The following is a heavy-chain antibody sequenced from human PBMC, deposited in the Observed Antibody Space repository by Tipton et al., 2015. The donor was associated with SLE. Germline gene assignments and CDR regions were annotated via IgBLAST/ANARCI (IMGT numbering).Heavy chain of an antibody. Sequence: LRLSCTVSGDTIRDHYWSWIRQPPGKGLEWIGYISYSGSTNYNPPLKSRVTISVDTSKNQFSLKLSSVTAADTAVYYCARKLKGGWSFDYWGQGTLVTVSS. V-gene: IGHV4-59*08. CDR2: ISYSGST. D-gene: IGHD6-19*01. CDR3: ARKLKGGWSFDY. CDR1: GDTIRDHY. J-gene: IGHJ4*02.